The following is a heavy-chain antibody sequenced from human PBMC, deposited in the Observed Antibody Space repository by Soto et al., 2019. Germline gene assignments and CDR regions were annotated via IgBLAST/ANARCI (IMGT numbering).Heavy chain of an antibody. D-gene: IGHD6-13*01. CDR2: IHYSGNT. CDR1: GGSVSSGDYY. Sequence: QVQLQESGPGLVKPSQTLSLTCTVSGGSVSSGDYYWSWIRQPPGKGLEWIGHIHYSGNTYYTTSFRSRGTISMDTSNNQFSLKLSSVTAADTAVYYCARASSLQQLGSWGQGTQVTVSS. J-gene: IGHJ5*02. V-gene: IGHV4-30-4*01. CDR3: ARASSLQQLGS.